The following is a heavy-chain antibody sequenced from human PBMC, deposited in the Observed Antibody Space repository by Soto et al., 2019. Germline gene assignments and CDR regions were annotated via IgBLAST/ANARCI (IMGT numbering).Heavy chain of an antibody. CDR1: GFTFSSYS. Sequence: LRLSCAASGFTFSSYSMNWVRQAPGKGLEWVSSISSSSSYIYYADSVKGRFTISRDNAKNSLYLQMNSLRAEDTAVYYCARDPLAYCGGDCNIDYWGQGTLVTVPS. J-gene: IGHJ4*02. CDR2: ISSSSSYI. D-gene: IGHD2-21*01. CDR3: ARDPLAYCGGDCNIDY. V-gene: IGHV3-21*01.